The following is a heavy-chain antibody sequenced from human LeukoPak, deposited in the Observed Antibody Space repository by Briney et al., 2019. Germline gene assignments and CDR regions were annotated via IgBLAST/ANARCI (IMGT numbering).Heavy chain of an antibody. CDR3: AKGGIYYDSSGYWDY. CDR1: GFTFGSYA. V-gene: IGHV3-23*01. D-gene: IGHD3-22*01. Sequence: GGSLRLSCAASGFTFGSYAMSWVRQAPGKGLEWVSAISGSGGSTYYAGSVKGRFTISRDNSKNTLYLQMNSLRAEDTAVYYCAKGGIYYDSSGYWDYWGQGTLVTVSS. J-gene: IGHJ4*02. CDR2: ISGSGGST.